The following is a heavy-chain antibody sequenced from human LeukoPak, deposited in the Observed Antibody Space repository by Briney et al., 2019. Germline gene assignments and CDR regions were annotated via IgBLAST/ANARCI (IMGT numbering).Heavy chain of an antibody. D-gene: IGHD3-10*01. V-gene: IGHV1-18*04. CDR2: ISAYNGNT. CDR3: ARDGRGAGGLQGFGP. J-gene: IGHJ5*02. CDR1: GYTFTSYG. Sequence: ASVKVSCKASGYTFTSYGISWVRQAPGQGLDWMGWISAYNGNTNYARKLQGRVTMNTDTSTSTGHMELGSLRSDATAVYYCARDGRGAGGLQGFGPWGQGTLVTVSS.